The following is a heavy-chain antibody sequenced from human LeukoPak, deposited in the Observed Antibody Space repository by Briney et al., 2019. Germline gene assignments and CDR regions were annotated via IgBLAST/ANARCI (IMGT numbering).Heavy chain of an antibody. Sequence: ASVKVSCKASGYTFTGYYMHWVRQAPGQGLEWMGWINPNSGGTNYAQKFQGRVTMTRDTSISTAYMELSRLRSDDTAVYYCARGIGSGWYPCGSYFDYWGQGTLVTVSS. V-gene: IGHV1-2*02. J-gene: IGHJ4*02. CDR2: INPNSGGT. CDR1: GYTFTGYY. CDR3: ARGIGSGWYPCGSYFDY. D-gene: IGHD6-19*01.